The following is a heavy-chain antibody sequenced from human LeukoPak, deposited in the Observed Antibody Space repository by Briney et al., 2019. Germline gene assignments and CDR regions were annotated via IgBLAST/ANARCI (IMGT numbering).Heavy chain of an antibody. CDR3: ARSWDIVVVPASIGDYYYYMDV. D-gene: IGHD2-2*01. CDR1: GFTFSSYG. CDR2: IRYDGSNK. J-gene: IGHJ6*03. Sequence: GGSLRLSCAASGFTFSSYGMHWARQAPGKGLEWVAFIRYDGSNKYYADSVKGRFTISRDNSKNTLYLQMNSLRAEDTAVYYCARSWDIVVVPASIGDYYYYMDVWGKGTTVTVSS. V-gene: IGHV3-30*02.